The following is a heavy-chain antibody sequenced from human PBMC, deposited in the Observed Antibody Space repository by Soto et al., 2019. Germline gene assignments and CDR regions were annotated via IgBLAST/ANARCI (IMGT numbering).Heavy chain of an antibody. Sequence: ASVKVSCKASGYTFTSYDINWVRQATGQGLEWMGWMNPNSGNTGYAQKLQGRVTMTRNTSISTAYMELSSLRSEDTAEYYCARCSADYDFWSGYYYYYYYMDVWGKGTTVTVSS. D-gene: IGHD3-3*01. J-gene: IGHJ6*03. CDR3: ARCSADYDFWSGYYYYYYYMDV. CDR2: MNPNSGNT. V-gene: IGHV1-8*01. CDR1: GYTFTSYD.